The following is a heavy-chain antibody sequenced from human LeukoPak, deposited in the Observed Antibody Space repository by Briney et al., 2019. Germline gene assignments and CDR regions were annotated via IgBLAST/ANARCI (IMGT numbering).Heavy chain of an antibody. CDR3: ARDAPEPHCSGGSCYSDY. D-gene: IGHD2-15*01. CDR1: GYTFTGYY. V-gene: IGHV1-2*02. J-gene: IGHJ4*02. CDR2: INPNSGGT. Sequence: ASVKVSCKASGYTFTGYYMHWVRQAPGQGLEWMGWINPNSGGTNYAQKFQGRVTMTRDTSISTAYMELSRLRSDDTAVYYCARDAPEPHCSGGSCYSDYWGQGTLVTVSS.